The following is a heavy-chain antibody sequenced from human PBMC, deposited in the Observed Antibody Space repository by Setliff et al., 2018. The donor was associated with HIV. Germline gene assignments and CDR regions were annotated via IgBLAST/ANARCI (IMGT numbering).Heavy chain of an antibody. D-gene: IGHD3-10*01. V-gene: IGHV4-38-2*02. J-gene: IGHJ1*01. CDR2: IYYSGRT. CDR1: GYSISSGYY. Sequence: PSETLSLTCTVSGYSISSGYYWGWIRQPPGKGLEWIGSIYYSGRTYYNPSLKSRVTISVDTSKNQFSLKLSSVTAADTAVYYCARGPRGLRWGVYFQHWGQGTLVTVSS. CDR3: ARGPRGLRWGVYFQH.